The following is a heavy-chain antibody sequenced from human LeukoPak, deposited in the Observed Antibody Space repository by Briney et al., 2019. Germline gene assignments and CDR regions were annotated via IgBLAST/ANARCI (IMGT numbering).Heavy chain of an antibody. Sequence: PSETLSLTCTVSGGSISSSSYYWGWIRQPPGKGLEWIGSFYYSGSTYYNPSLKGRVTISVDTSKNQFSLKLSSVTAADTAVYYCARDGRLGTAIVYRVFDYWGQGILVTVSS. CDR3: ARDGRLGTAIVYRVFDY. CDR1: GGSISSSSYY. CDR2: FYYSGST. D-gene: IGHD5-18*01. V-gene: IGHV4-39*07. J-gene: IGHJ4*02.